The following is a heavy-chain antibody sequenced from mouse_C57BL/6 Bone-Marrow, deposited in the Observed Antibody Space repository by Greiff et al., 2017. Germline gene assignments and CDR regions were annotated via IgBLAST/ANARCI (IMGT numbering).Heavy chain of an antibody. CDR3: ARRGDYYGSSYYVAY. J-gene: IGHJ2*01. CDR2: IWWDDDK. CDR1: GFSLRTFGMG. D-gene: IGHD1-1*01. Sequence: QVTLKVSGPGILQPSQTLSLTCSFSGFSLRTFGMGVGWIRQPSGKGLEWLAHIWWDDDKYYNPALKSRLTISKDTSKNPVFLKIANVDTADTATYYCARRGDYYGSSYYVAYWGQGTTLTVSS. V-gene: IGHV8-8*01.